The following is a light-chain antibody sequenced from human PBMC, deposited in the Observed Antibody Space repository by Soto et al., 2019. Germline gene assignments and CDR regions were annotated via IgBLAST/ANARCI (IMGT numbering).Light chain of an antibody. V-gene: IGLV2-14*01. CDR3: VSYTTSASYV. CDR2: DIN. CDR1: SSDVGNYLF. Sequence: QSALTQPASVSGSPGQSITISCTGTSSDVGNYLFVSWYRQHPGKAPKLMIYDINNRPSGVSNRFSGSKSCNTASLTISGLQAEDEADYYCVSYTTSASYVFGTGTKLTVL. J-gene: IGLJ1*01.